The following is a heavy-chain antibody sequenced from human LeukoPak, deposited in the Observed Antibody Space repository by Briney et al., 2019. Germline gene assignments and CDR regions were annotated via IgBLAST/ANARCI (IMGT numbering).Heavy chain of an antibody. CDR2: ITFDGGNT. Sequence: PGGSLRLSCAASGFTFSHYAMSWVRQAPGKGLEWVSIITFDGGNTYYSSVKGRFTISRDNSKNTLYLQMSSLGAEDTAVYYCARRYCSGGTCYYFDYWGQGILVTVSS. V-gene: IGHV3-23*01. J-gene: IGHJ4*02. D-gene: IGHD2-15*01. CDR3: ARRYCSGGTCYYFDY. CDR1: GFTFSHYA.